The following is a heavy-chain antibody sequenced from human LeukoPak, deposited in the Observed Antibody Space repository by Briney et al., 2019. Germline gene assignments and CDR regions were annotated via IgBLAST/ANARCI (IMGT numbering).Heavy chain of an antibody. CDR2: ISSSSSYI. D-gene: IGHD3-9*01. CDR3: ARDRETQYYDILTGPLDY. Sequence: GESLRLSCSASGFKFNTHNLNWVRQAPGKGLEWVSSISSSSSYIYYADSVKGRFTISRDNAKNSLYLQMNSLRAEDTAVYYCARDRETQYYDILTGPLDYWGQGTLVTVSS. J-gene: IGHJ4*02. CDR1: GFKFNTHN. V-gene: IGHV3-21*01.